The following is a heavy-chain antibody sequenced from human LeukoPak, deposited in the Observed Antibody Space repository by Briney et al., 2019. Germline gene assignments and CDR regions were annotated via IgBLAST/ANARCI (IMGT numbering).Heavy chain of an antibody. J-gene: IGHJ4*02. CDR1: GGSLNRGDYY. V-gene: IGHV4-30-4*01. Sequence: SETLSLTCSVSGGSLNRGDYYWSWIRQPPGKGLEWIGYIYYSGTTYYNPSLKSRVTISVDTSKNQFSLRLNSVTAADTAVYYCASRVAALATSYFDFWGRGTLVTVSS. CDR3: ASRVAALATSYFDF. D-gene: IGHD6-13*01. CDR2: IYYSGTT.